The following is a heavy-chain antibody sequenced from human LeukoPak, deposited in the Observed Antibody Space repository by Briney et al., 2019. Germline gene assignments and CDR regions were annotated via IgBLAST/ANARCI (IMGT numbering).Heavy chain of an antibody. CDR2: IRHDEANS. D-gene: IGHD6-6*01. V-gene: IGHV3-30*02. J-gene: IGHJ4*02. CDR3: AKEYTPSSPLGELDS. Sequence: PGGSLRLSCAVSGFNLNSYAMHWVRQAPGKGLEWVAVIRHDEANSFYADSVQGRFTISRDTSKKLLYLQMNSLRVEDTAVYYCAKEYTPSSPLGELDSWGQGTLVTVCS. CDR1: GFNLNSYA.